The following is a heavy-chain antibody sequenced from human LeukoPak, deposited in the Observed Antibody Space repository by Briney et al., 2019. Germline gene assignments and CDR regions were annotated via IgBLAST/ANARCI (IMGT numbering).Heavy chain of an antibody. Sequence: SETLSLTCTVSGGSISSSSYYWGWIRQPPGKGLEWIGSIYYSGSTYYNPSLKSRVTISVDTSKNQFSLKLSSVTAADTAVYYCASGNYYDDNGYYYYMDVWGKGTTVTISS. CDR2: IYYSGST. J-gene: IGHJ6*03. V-gene: IGHV4-39*01. CDR3: ASGNYYDDNGYYYYMDV. CDR1: GGSISSSSYY. D-gene: IGHD3-22*01.